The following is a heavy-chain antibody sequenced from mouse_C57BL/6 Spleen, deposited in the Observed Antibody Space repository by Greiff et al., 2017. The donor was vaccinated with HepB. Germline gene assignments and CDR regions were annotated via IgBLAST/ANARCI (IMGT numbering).Heavy chain of an antibody. CDR1: GFTFSDYG. D-gene: IGHD1-1*01. J-gene: IGHJ1*03. V-gene: IGHV5-17*01. Sequence: EVKVVESGGGLVKPGGSLKLSCAASGFTFSDYGMHWVRQAPEKGLEWVAYISSGSSTIYYADTVKGRFTISRDNAKNTLFLQMTSLRSEDTAMYYCAREGVVATNYWYFDVWGTGTTVTVSS. CDR3: AREGVVATNYWYFDV. CDR2: ISSGSSTI.